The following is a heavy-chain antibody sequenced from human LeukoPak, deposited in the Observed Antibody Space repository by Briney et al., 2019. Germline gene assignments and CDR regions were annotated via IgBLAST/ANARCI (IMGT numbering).Heavy chain of an antibody. V-gene: IGHV1-18*01. CDR3: ARDVRSSWAPPFDY. CDR2: IRVYNGDT. CDR1: GYTFTSYG. J-gene: IGHJ4*02. D-gene: IGHD6-13*01. Sequence: ASVKVSCKASGYTFTSYGISWVRQAPGHGLEWMGWIRVYNGDTIYAQKLQGRVTMNTDTSTSTAYMELRSLRSDDTAVYYCARDVRSSWAPPFDYWGQGTLVTVSS.